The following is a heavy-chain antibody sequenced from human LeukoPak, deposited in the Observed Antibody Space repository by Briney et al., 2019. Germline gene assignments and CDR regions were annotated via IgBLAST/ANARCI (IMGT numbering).Heavy chain of an antibody. CDR3: ASLARGYCSGGSCYYFDY. J-gene: IGHJ4*02. V-gene: IGHV4-30-4*01. CDR1: GGSISSGDYY. Sequence: SETLSLTCTVSGGSISSGDYYWSWGRQPPGKGLEWIGYIYYSGSTYYNPALKSRVTISVDTSKNQFSLKLRSVNAADTAVYYCASLARGYCSGGSCYYFDYWGQGTLVTVSS. CDR2: IYYSGST. D-gene: IGHD2-15*01.